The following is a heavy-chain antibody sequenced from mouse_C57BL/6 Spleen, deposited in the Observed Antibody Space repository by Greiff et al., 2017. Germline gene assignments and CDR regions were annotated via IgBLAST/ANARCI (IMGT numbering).Heavy chain of an antibody. V-gene: IGHV1-52*01. J-gene: IGHJ4*01. D-gene: IGHD1-1*01. Sequence: VQLQQPGAELVRPGSSVKLSCKASGYTFTSYWMHWVKQRPIQGLEWIGNIDPSDSETHYNQKFKDKATLTVDKSSSTAYMQLSSLTSEDSAVYYCARTGGSSFFSYAMDYWGQGTSVTVSS. CDR1: GYTFTSYW. CDR3: ARTGGSSFFSYAMDY. CDR2: IDPSDSET.